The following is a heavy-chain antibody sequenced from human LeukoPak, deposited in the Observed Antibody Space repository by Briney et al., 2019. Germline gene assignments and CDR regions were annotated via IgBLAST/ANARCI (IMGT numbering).Heavy chain of an antibody. CDR2: INPNSGGT. D-gene: IGHD4-17*01. J-gene: IGHJ4*02. CDR1: GYTFTGYY. Sequence: ASVKVSCKASGYTFTGYYMHWVRQAPGQGLEWMGWINPNSGGTNYAQKFQGRVTMTEDTSTDTAYMELSSLRSEDTAVYYCATIPISTVTDDYWGQGTLVTVSS. V-gene: IGHV1-2*02. CDR3: ATIPISTVTDDY.